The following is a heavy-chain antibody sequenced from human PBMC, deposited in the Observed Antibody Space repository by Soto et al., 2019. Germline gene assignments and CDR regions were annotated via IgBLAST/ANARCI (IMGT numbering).Heavy chain of an antibody. CDR1: GFTFSSYW. D-gene: IGHD3-10*01. Sequence: GGSLRLSCAASGFTFSSYWMHWVRQAPGKGLVWVSRINSDGSSTSYADSVKGRFTISRDNAKNTLYLQMNSLRAEDTAVYYCARDRIQGPVWFGELFSNWFDPWGQGTLVTVSS. CDR2: INSDGSST. V-gene: IGHV3-74*01. J-gene: IGHJ5*02. CDR3: ARDRIQGPVWFGELFSNWFDP.